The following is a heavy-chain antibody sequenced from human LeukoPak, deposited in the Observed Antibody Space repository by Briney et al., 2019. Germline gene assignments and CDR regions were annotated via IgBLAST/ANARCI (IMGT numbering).Heavy chain of an antibody. J-gene: IGHJ3*02. V-gene: IGHV3-53*01. CDR2: IYSDNT. Sequence: GGSLRLSCTVSGFTVSSNSMSWVRQAPGKGLEWVSFIYSDNTHYSDSVKGRFTISRDNSKNTLYLQMNSLRAEDTAVYYCARDRDYGGHLYAFDIWGQGTMVTVSS. CDR1: GFTVSSNS. CDR3: ARDRDYGGHLYAFDI. D-gene: IGHD4-23*01.